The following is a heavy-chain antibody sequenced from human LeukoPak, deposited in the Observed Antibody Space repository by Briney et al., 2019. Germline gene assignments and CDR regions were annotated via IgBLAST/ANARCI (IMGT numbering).Heavy chain of an antibody. CDR1: GYTFTIYG. J-gene: IGHJ3*02. CDR3: ARAVVGAPKSAFDI. D-gene: IGHD1-26*01. V-gene: IGHV1-18*01. CDR2: ISAYNGNR. Sequence: ASVKVSCKASGYTFTIYGISWVRQAPGQGLEWMGWISAYNGNRNYAQKFQGRVTMTTDTSTSTAYMELRSLRSDDTAVYYCARAVVGAPKSAFDIWGQGTMVTVSS.